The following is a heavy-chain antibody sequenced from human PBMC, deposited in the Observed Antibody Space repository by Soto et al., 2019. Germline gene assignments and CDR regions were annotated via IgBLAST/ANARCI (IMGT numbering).Heavy chain of an antibody. CDR3: ASRHPFLLWFGELYPNYGMDV. J-gene: IGHJ6*02. V-gene: IGHV4-39*01. CDR2: IYYSGST. D-gene: IGHD3-10*01. Sequence: SETLSLTCTVSGGSISSSSYYWGWIRQPPGKGLEWIGSIYYSGSTYYNPSLKSRVTISVETSKNQFSLKLSSVTAADTAVYYCASRHPFLLWFGELYPNYGMDVWGQGTTVTVSS. CDR1: GGSISSSSYY.